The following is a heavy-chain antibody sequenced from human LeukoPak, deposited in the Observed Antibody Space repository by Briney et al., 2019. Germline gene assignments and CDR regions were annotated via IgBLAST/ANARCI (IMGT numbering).Heavy chain of an antibody. CDR1: GSSVSSSSYY. CDR2: IYYSGST. D-gene: IGHD6-19*01. CDR3: ARLDNGIAVAGPSDAFDI. Sequence: PSETLSLTCTVSGSSVSSSSYYWGWIRQPPGKGLEWIGSIYYSGSTYYNPSLKSRVTISVDTSKNQFSLKLSSVTAADTAVYYCARLDNGIAVAGPSDAFDIWGQGTMVTVSS. J-gene: IGHJ3*02. V-gene: IGHV4-39*01.